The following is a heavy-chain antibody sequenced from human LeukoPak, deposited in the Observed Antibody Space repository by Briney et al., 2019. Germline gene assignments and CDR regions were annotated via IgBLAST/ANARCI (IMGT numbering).Heavy chain of an antibody. J-gene: IGHJ5*02. V-gene: IGHV4-34*01. D-gene: IGHD2-2*01. CDR2: INARGDT. CDR3: ARGQVPAARGYNWFDP. Sequence: SETLSLTCAVYGWSFNDYYWNWIRQPPGKGLEWIGEINARGDTNFNPSLKSRVTISVDTSKKQFSLRLTSMTAADTAVYYCARGQVPAARGYNWFDPWGQGTLVTVSS. CDR1: GWSFNDYY.